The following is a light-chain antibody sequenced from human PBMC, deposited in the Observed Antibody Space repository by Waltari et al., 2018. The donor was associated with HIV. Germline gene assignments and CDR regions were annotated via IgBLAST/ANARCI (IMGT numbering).Light chain of an antibody. V-gene: IGKV1-9*01. CDR1: QGVGSY. J-gene: IGKJ4*01. Sequence: IQLTQSPSFLSASVGERLTITCRATQGVGSYLALYQQKPGKAPNLLIYSVSVLQTGVPSRFSGSGSGTEFTLTISGLQPEDFATYYCQQLKTYPLSFGGGTKVEIK. CDR3: QQLKTYPLS. CDR2: SVS.